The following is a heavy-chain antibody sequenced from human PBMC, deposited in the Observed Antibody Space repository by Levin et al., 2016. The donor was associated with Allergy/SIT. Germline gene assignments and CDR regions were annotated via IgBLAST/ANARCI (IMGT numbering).Heavy chain of an antibody. CDR2: IGKDGSIR. J-gene: IGHJ4*02. V-gene: IGHV3-30*02. CDR3: AKDQELDNDSSGIYEPGFDY. Sequence: WIRQPPGKGLEWVAFIGKDGSIRYYADSVKGRFTVSRDNSKNTLFLRMNSLRAEDTAVYYCAKDQELDNDSSGIYEPGFDYWGQGTLVTVSS. D-gene: IGHD3-22*01.